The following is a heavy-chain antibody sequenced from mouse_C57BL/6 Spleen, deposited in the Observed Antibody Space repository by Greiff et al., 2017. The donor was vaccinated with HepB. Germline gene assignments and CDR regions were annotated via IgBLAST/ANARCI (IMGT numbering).Heavy chain of an antibody. CDR2: IWTGGGT. CDR3: ARIPRITTVVATDYAMDY. D-gene: IGHD1-1*01. Sequence: VMLVESGPGLVAPSQSLSITCTVSGFSLTSYAISWVRQPPGKGLEWLGVIWTGGGTNYNSALKSRLSISKDNSKSQVFLKMNSLQTDDTARYYCARIPRITTVVATDYAMDYWGQGTSVTVSS. V-gene: IGHV2-9-1*01. CDR1: GFSLTSYA. J-gene: IGHJ4*01.